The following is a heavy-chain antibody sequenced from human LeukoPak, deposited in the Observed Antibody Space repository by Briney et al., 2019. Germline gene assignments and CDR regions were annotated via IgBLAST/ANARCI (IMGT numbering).Heavy chain of an antibody. CDR2: ISTYNGKT. J-gene: IGHJ4*02. D-gene: IGHD2-15*01. V-gene: IGHV1-18*01. Sequence: ASVKVSCKASGYTFTSYGISWVRQAPGQGLEWMGWISTYNGKTNYAQKLQGRVTMTTDTSTSTAYMELRSLRSDDTAVYSCARAYSAWYVFDFWGQGTLVTVSS. CDR1: GYTFTSYG. CDR3: ARAYSAWYVFDF.